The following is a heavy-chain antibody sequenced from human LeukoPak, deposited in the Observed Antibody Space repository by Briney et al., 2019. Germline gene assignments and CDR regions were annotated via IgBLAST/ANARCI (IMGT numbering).Heavy chain of an antibody. CDR3: ARDLLAPDY. Sequence: GASVKVSCKASGYTFTGYYMHWVRQAPGQGLEWVGAINPIGGTTTYAQKFQGRDTMTRDTSTTTVYMELYSLRYDDTAVYHCARDLLAPDYWGQGTLVTVSS. J-gene: IGHJ4*02. V-gene: IGHV1-46*01. CDR1: GYTFTGYY. CDR2: INPIGGTT. D-gene: IGHD1-26*01.